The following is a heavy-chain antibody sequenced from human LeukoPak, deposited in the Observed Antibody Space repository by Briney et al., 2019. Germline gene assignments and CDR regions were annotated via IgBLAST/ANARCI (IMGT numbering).Heavy chain of an antibody. D-gene: IGHD3-10*02. J-gene: IGHJ6*04. CDR2: IKEDGSEK. CDR3: AELGITMIGGV. V-gene: IGHV3-7*01. CDR1: GFTFSNYW. Sequence: GGSLRLSCAASGFTFSNYWMSWVRQAPEKGLEWVANIKEDGSEKNYLDSVKGRFTISRDNTKNSLYLQMNSLRAEDTAVYYCAELGITMIGGVWGKGTTVTISS.